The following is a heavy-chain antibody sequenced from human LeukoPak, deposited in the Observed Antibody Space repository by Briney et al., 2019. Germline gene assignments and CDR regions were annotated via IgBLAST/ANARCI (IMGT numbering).Heavy chain of an antibody. CDR1: GFSFSNAW. J-gene: IGHJ4*02. CDR2: IKSKTDGGTT. D-gene: IGHD6-6*01. CDR3: ATDSSSSSYY. Sequence: GGSLRLSCAASGFSFSNAWMSWVRQAPGKGLEWVGRIKSKTDGGTTEYAAPVKGRLNISRDDSKNTLYLQMNSLKTEDTAVYYCATDSSSSSYYWGQGTLVTVS. V-gene: IGHV3-15*01.